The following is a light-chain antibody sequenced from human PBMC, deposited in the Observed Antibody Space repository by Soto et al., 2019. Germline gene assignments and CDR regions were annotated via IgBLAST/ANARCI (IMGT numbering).Light chain of an antibody. CDR3: SSYTSSYTQV. CDR2: EVS. Sequence: QSVLTQPASVSGSPGQSITISCTGTSSDVGGYNYVSWYQQHPGKAPKLMIYEVSNRPSGVSNRFSGSKSGNTASLTISGLQAEDEAAYYCSSYTSSYTQVFGTGTKVTVL. V-gene: IGLV2-14*01. J-gene: IGLJ1*01. CDR1: SSDVGGYNY.